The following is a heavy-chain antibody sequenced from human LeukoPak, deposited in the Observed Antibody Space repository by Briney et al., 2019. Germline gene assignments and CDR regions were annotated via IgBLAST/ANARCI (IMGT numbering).Heavy chain of an antibody. CDR1: GASISGSSHYF. D-gene: IGHD3-10*01. V-gene: IGHV4-61*01. CDR3: AREGGNYGSGSYYNANWFDP. CDR2: IYYSGST. Sequence: SETLSLTCTVSGASISGSSHYFWSWIRQPPGKGLEWIGYIYYSGSTNYNPSLKSRVTISVDTSKNQFSLKLSSVTAADTAVYYCAREGGNYGSGSYYNANWFDPWGQGTLVTVSS. J-gene: IGHJ5*02.